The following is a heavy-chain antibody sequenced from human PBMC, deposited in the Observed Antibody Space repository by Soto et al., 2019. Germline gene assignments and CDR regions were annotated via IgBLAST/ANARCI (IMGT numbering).Heavy chain of an antibody. CDR1: GFTFSSYS. CDR3: ASSSEWELLGEYFQH. J-gene: IGHJ1*01. Sequence: GGSLRLSCAASGFTFSSYSMNWVRQAPGKGLEWVSSISSSSSYIYYADSVKGRFTISRDNAKNSLYLQMNSLRAEDTAVYYCASSSEWELLGEYFQHWGQGTLVTVSS. CDR2: ISSSSSYI. D-gene: IGHD1-26*01. V-gene: IGHV3-21*01.